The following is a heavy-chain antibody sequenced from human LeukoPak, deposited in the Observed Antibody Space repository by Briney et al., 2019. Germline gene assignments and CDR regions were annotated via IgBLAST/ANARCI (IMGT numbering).Heavy chain of an antibody. CDR1: GGSISSDY. J-gene: IGHJ2*01. V-gene: IGHV4-59*08. D-gene: IGHD3-16*01. CDR2: IYYTGIT. CDR3: ARRGENGHWCFDL. Sequence: SETLSLTCTVSGGSISSDYWNWIRQPPGKGLEWIGFIYYTGITNYNPSLKSRVTISLDTSKTQFSLWLYSVTAADTAVYYCARRGENGHWCFDLWGRGTLVAVSS.